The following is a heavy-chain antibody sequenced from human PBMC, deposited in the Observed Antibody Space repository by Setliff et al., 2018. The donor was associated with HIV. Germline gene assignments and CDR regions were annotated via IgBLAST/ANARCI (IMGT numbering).Heavy chain of an antibody. CDR2: ISSSSSYI. CDR3: ARDSPIGRSGSYY. D-gene: IGHD1-26*01. V-gene: IGHV3-21*01. Sequence: PGGSLRLSCAASGFTFSSYSMNWVRQAPGKGLEWVSSISSSSSYIYYADSVKGRFTISRDNAKNSLYLQMNSLRAEDTAVCYCARDSPIGRSGSYYWGQGTLVTVSS. CDR1: GFTFSSYS. J-gene: IGHJ4*02.